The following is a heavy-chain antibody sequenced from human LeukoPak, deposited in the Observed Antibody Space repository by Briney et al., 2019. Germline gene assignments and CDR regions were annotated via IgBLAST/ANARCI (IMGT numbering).Heavy chain of an antibody. CDR2: IRSDGSNK. J-gene: IGHJ4*02. CDR3: AKGGGSEDYYDSSGRIDY. V-gene: IGHV3-30*02. D-gene: IGHD3-22*01. Sequence: GGSLRLSCAASGFTFSSYGMHWVRQAPGKGLEWVAFIRSDGSNKYYADSVKGRFTISRDNSKNTLYLQMNSLRAEDTAVYYCAKGGGSEDYYDSSGRIDYWGQGTLVTVSS. CDR1: GFTFSSYG.